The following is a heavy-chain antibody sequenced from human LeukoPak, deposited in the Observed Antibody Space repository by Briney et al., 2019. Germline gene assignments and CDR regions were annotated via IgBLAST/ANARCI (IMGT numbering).Heavy chain of an antibody. CDR2: IYTSGST. CDR1: GYSISSGYY. CDR3: AREGVRVGIAARPSDY. V-gene: IGHV4-61*02. J-gene: IGHJ4*02. D-gene: IGHD6-6*01. Sequence: PSETLSLTCTVSGYSISSGYYWGWIRQPAGKGLEWIGRIYTSGSTNYNPSLKSRVTISVDTSKNQFSLKLSSVTAADTAVYYCAREGVRVGIAARPSDYWGQGTLVTVSS.